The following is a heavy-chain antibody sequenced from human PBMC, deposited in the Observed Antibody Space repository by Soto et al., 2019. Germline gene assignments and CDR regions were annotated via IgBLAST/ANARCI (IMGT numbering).Heavy chain of an antibody. CDR3: AIVVVPAGGDYYYGMDV. CDR1: GYTFTSYG. Sequence: QVQLVQSGAEVKKPGASVKVSCKASGYTFTSYGISWVRQAPGQGLEWMGWISAYNGNTNYAQKLQGRVTMTTDTSTSTAYMELRSLRSDDTAVYYCAIVVVPAGGDYYYGMDVWGQGTMVTVSS. V-gene: IGHV1-18*01. CDR2: ISAYNGNT. D-gene: IGHD2-2*01. J-gene: IGHJ6*02.